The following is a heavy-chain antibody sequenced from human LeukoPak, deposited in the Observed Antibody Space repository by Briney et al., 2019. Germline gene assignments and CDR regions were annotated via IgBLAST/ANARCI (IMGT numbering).Heavy chain of an antibody. CDR1: GFTFSSYA. CDR2: LSGSDGST. Sequence: GGSLRLSCAASGFTFSSYAMSWVRQAPGKGLEWVSGLSGSDGSTYYADSVKGRFTISRDNSKNTLFLQMNNLRAEDTAVYYCARSSGNYWAAPFDYWGQGTLVTVSS. D-gene: IGHD1-26*01. CDR3: ARSSGNYWAAPFDY. V-gene: IGHV3-23*01. J-gene: IGHJ4*02.